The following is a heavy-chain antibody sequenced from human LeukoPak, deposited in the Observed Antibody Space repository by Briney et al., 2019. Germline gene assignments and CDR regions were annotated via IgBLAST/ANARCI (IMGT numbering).Heavy chain of an antibody. CDR1: GFTFSNYA. V-gene: IGHV3-23*01. CDR2: IFPSGGEI. CDR3: ATYRQVLLPFES. J-gene: IGHJ4*02. D-gene: IGHD2-8*02. Sequence: GGSLRLSCAASGFTFSNYAMSWVRQAPGKGLEWVSSIFPSGGEIHYADSVRGRFTISRDNSKSTLSLQMNSLRAEDTAIYYCATYRQVLLPFESWGQGTLVTVSS.